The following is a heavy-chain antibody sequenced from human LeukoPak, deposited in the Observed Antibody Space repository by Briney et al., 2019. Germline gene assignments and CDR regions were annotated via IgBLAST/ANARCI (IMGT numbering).Heavy chain of an antibody. V-gene: IGHV4-4*07. J-gene: IGHJ4*02. CDR1: GGSISSYY. D-gene: IGHD2-15*01. CDR3: ARTSPRAATFDY. Sequence: SETLSLTCAVSGGSISSYYWSWLRQPAGKGLEWIGRIYTSGTTNYNPSLKSRVTMSVDTSKNQFSLNQNPVTAADTAVYYCARTSPRAATFDYWGQGTLVTVSS. CDR2: IYTSGTT.